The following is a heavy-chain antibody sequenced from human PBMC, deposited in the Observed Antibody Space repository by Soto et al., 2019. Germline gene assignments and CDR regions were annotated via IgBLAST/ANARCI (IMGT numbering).Heavy chain of an antibody. CDR3: ATTSRGHPRDFDY. CDR1: GFTFSDHY. CDR2: SRNKANSYTT. J-gene: IGHJ4*02. V-gene: IGHV3-72*01. D-gene: IGHD3-16*01. Sequence: EVQLVESGGGLVQPGGSLRLSCVVSGFTFSDHYMDWVRQAPGKGLEWVGRSRNKANSYTTEYAASVRGRFTVSRDDSQHSLHLQMNRLKTEDTAVYYCATTSRGHPRDFDYWGQGTLVTVSS.